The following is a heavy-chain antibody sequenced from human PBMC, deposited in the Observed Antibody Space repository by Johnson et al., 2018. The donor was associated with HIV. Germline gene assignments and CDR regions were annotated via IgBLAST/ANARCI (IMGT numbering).Heavy chain of an antibody. CDR1: GFTFGDYA. D-gene: IGHD3-16*01. CDR3: AREGESLLDAFDI. J-gene: IGHJ3*02. Sequence: VQLVESGGGLVQPGRSLRLSCAASGFTFGDYAMHWVRQAPGRGLEWVSGISWNSGSVDYADSVKGRFTISRDNSKNTLYLQMIILRTEDTAVYYCAREGESLLDAFDIWGQGTMVTVSA. CDR2: ISWNSGSV. V-gene: IGHV3-9*01.